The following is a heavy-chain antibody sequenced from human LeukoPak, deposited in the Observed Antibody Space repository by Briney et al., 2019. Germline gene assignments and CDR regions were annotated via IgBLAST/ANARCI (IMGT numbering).Heavy chain of an antibody. V-gene: IGHV3-20*04. D-gene: IGHD2-15*01. CDR1: GFTFDNYG. J-gene: IGHJ6*03. CDR3: ARGLAAPGNYYYYYYMDV. CDR2: INWHGGST. Sequence: GGSLRLSCAASGFTFDNYGMSWVRQAPGKGLEWVSGINWHGGSTGYADSVKGRFTISRDNANNSLYLQTNSLRPEDTALYYCARGLAAPGNYYYYYYMDVWGKGTTVTISS.